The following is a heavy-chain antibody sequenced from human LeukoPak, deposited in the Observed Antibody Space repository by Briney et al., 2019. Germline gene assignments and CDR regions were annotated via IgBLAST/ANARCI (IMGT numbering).Heavy chain of an antibody. CDR1: GFTFSSFF. J-gene: IGHJ4*02. D-gene: IGHD5-18*01. Sequence: GGSLRLSCEASGFTFSSFFMNWVRQAPGKGLEWVSYISGSGITIYYADSVKGRFTISRDNAENSLFLQVNSLRAEDTAVYYCASTHGGRGYTYGYGDFDYWGQGTLVTVSS. V-gene: IGHV3-48*03. CDR3: ASTHGGRGYTYGYGDFDY. CDR2: ISGSGITI.